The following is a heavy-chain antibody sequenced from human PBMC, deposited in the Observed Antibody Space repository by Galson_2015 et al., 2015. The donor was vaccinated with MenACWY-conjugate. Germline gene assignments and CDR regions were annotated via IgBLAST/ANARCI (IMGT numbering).Heavy chain of an antibody. Sequence: SLRLSCAASGFTFSSFAMSWVRQAPGKGLEWVSALSDSGGHTHYADSVKGRFTISRDNSMRTLYLQMNSLRAEDTAVYYCAKVASQLLWANYFDYWGQGTLV. J-gene: IGHJ4*02. CDR2: LSDSGGHT. V-gene: IGHV3-23*01. CDR3: AKVASQLLWANYFDY. CDR1: GFTFSSFA. D-gene: IGHD2-2*01.